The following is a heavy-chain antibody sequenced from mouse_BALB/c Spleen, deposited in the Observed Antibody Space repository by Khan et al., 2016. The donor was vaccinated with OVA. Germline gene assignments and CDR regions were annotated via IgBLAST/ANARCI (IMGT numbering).Heavy chain of an antibody. CDR1: GYTFTSYW. Sequence: VQRVESGTELVRPGTSVKLSCKASGYTFTSYWMNWIKQRPEQGLEWIGRIDPYDSETHYNQKFKDKATLTVDKSANTAYMQLNSLTSEDFAVYYCARNPFAYWGQGTLVTVSA. CDR3: ARNPFAY. J-gene: IGHJ3*01. V-gene: IGHV1-52*01. CDR2: IDPYDSET.